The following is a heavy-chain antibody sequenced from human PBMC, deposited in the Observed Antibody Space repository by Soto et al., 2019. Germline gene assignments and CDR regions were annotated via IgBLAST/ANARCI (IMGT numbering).Heavy chain of an antibody. CDR1: GGSISSYY. CDR3: ARVIAARRAGFFDY. Sequence: SETLSLTCTVSGGSISSYYWSWIRQPPGKGLEWIGYIYYSGSTNYNPSLKSRVTISVDTSKNQFSLKLSSVTAADTAVYYCARVIAARRAGFFDYWGQGTLVTVSS. CDR2: IYYSGST. D-gene: IGHD6-6*01. J-gene: IGHJ4*02. V-gene: IGHV4-59*01.